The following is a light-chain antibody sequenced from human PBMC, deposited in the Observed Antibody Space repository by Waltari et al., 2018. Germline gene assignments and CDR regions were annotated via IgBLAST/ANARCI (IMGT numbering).Light chain of an antibody. CDR2: CST. Sequence: QSVLTQPPSVSGAPGQHVPIPCTGSGSNIGAGLDVQWYQQLPRAAPKLLIYCSTSPPLGVPDRFFGSTSATSASLAITGLQAEDEGVYYCQSYDTSLGVVFGGGTKLTVL. CDR3: QSYDTSLGVV. V-gene: IGLV1-40*01. J-gene: IGLJ3*02. CDR1: GSNIGAGLD.